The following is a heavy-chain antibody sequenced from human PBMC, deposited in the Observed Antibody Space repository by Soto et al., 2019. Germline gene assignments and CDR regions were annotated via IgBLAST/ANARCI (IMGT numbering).Heavy chain of an antibody. D-gene: IGHD5-12*01. V-gene: IGHV4-39*01. CDR3: ARHGRRWLQSKPQGLDY. Sequence: QLQLQESGPGLVKPSETLSLTCTVSGGSISSSSYYWGWIRQPPGKGLEWIGSIYYSGSTYYNPSLKSRVTISVDTSKNQFSLKLSSVTAADTAVYYCARHGRRWLQSKPQGLDYWGQGTLVTVSS. CDR1: GGSISSSSYY. J-gene: IGHJ4*02. CDR2: IYYSGST.